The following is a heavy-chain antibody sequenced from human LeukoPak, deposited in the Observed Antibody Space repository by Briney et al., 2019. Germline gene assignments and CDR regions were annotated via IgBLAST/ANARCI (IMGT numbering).Heavy chain of an antibody. V-gene: IGHV1-2*06. CDR3: ARSDYDFWSGRVYYFDY. CDR2: INPNGGGT. D-gene: IGHD3-3*01. CDR1: GYTFTGYY. Sequence: ASVKVSCKASGYTFTGYYMHWVRQAPGQGLEWMGRINPNGGGTNYAQKFQGRVTMTRDTSISTAYMELSRLRSDDTAVYYCARSDYDFWSGRVYYFDYWGQGTLVTVSS. J-gene: IGHJ4*02.